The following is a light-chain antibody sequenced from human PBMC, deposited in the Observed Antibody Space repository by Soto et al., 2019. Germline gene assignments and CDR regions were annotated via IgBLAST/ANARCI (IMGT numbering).Light chain of an antibody. CDR2: SAS. CDR1: QAIGSY. V-gene: IGKV1-9*01. CDR3: QQVDSYPLT. J-gene: IGKJ3*01. Sequence: IHLTQSPSSLSASVGDTVTITCQANQAIGSYFAWYQQRPGPAPKLLIYSASKLHSGVPSRFSGSGSGTDFTLTISSLQPEDFATYYCQQVDSYPLTFGPGTPVEIK.